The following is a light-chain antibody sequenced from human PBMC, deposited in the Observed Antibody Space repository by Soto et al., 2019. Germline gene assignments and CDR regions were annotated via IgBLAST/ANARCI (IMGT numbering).Light chain of an antibody. CDR3: QQRYNRPLT. J-gene: IGKJ5*01. Sequence: TRFQAPLTVSPGESVALAGRASQSVSNNLDWYQQKPGKAPRLLIFGASTRDTGIPARFSGRGSGTDFTLTMTSLEPEDFSAYYCQQRYNRPLTFGQGTRLEI. CDR1: QSVSNN. CDR2: GAS. V-gene: IGKV3-15*01.